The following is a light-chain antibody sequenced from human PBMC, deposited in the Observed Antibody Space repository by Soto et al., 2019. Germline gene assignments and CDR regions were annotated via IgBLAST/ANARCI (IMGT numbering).Light chain of an antibody. V-gene: IGKV1-39*01. CDR1: QSISRY. Sequence: DIKMTQSPSSLSASVGDRVTITCRTSQSISRYLNWYQQKPGRAPKLLIYATSSLQSGVPSRFSGSGSGKDFTLTISSLQPEDFATYYFQQSYNTPPTFGHGSKVEIX. J-gene: IGKJ1*01. CDR3: QQSYNTPPT. CDR2: ATS.